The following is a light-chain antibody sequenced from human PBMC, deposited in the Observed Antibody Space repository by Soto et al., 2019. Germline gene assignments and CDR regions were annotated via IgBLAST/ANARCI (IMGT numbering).Light chain of an antibody. CDR3: QQYNNWPRT. J-gene: IGKJ1*01. Sequence: EIVLTQSPGTLSLSPGERATRSCWASQSVSRYLAWYQQKPGQAPRLLIYGASTRATGIPARFSGSGSGTESTLTISSLQSEDFAVYYCQQYNNWPRTFGQGTKVDIK. V-gene: IGKV3-15*01. CDR2: GAS. CDR1: QSVSRY.